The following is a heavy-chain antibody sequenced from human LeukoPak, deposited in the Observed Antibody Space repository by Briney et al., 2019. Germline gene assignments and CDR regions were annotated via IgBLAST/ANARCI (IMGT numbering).Heavy chain of an antibody. CDR3: ARHGRFLEWLPYGPYGMDV. CDR1: GGSISSYY. Sequence: PSETLSRTCAVSGGSISSYYWSWIRRPPGKGLEWIGYIYYSGSTNYNPSLKSRVTISVDTSKNQFSLKLSSVTAADTAVYYCARHGRFLEWLPYGPYGMDVWGQGTTVTVSS. J-gene: IGHJ6*02. V-gene: IGHV4-59*08. CDR2: IYYSGST. D-gene: IGHD3-3*01.